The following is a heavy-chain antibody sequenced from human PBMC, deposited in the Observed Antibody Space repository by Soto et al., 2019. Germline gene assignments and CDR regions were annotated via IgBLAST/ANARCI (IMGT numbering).Heavy chain of an antibody. CDR3: ARGGVVVTAAMPL. V-gene: IGHV4-30-4*01. D-gene: IGHD2-2*01. J-gene: IGHJ4*02. CDR1: GGSISSGDYY. CDR2: IYYSGST. Sequence: SETLSLTCTVSGGSISSGDYYWSWIRQPPGKGLEWIGYIYYSGSTYYNPSLKSRVTISVDTSKNQFSLKLSSVTAADTAAYYCARGGVVVTAAMPLWGQGTLVTVSS.